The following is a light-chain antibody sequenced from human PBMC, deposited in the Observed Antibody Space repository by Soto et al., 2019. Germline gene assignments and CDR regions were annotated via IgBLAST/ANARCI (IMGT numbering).Light chain of an antibody. CDR2: KTS. Sequence: DIQMTQPPSTLSASVGDRVSITSRASQSLNSWLAWYQQKPGKAPKLLIYKTSTLESGVPSRFSGSGSGTEFTLTISNLQPDDFATYYCQQYNTYSFGQGTKLEIK. CDR3: QQYNTYS. CDR1: QSLNSW. V-gene: IGKV1-5*03. J-gene: IGKJ2*01.